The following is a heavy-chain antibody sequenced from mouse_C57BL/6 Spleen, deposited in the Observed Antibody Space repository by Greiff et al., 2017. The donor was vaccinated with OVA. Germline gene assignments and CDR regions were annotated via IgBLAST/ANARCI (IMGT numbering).Heavy chain of an antibody. CDR3: ARDDYGSSYYFDY. V-gene: IGHV5-4*01. Sequence: DVKLVESGGGLVKPGGSLKLSCAASGFTFSSYAMSWVRQTPEKRLEWVATISDGGSYTYYPDNVKGRFTISRDNAKNNLYLQMSHLKSEDTAMYYCARDDYGSSYYFDYWGQGTTLTVSS. D-gene: IGHD1-1*01. CDR1: GFTFSSYA. J-gene: IGHJ2*01. CDR2: ISDGGSYT.